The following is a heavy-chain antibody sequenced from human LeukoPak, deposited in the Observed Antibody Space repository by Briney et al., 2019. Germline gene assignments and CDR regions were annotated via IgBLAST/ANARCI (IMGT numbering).Heavy chain of an antibody. V-gene: IGHV4-59*01. CDR3: ARGATYYYGSGSYYNLFDY. J-gene: IGHJ4*02. D-gene: IGHD3-10*01. CDR1: GGSISSYY. CDR2: IYYSGST. Sequence: SETLSLTCTVSGGSISSYYWSWLRQPPGKGLEWIGYIYYSGSTNYNPSLKSRVTISVDTSKNQFSLKLSSVTAADTAVYYCARGATYYYGSGSYYNLFDYWGQGTLVTVSS.